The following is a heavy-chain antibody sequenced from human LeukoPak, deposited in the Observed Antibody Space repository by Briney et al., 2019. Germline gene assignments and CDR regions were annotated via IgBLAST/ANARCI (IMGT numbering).Heavy chain of an antibody. CDR3: ARDASSSSPYYYYMDV. CDR2: ISSSGSTI. V-gene: IGHV3-11*04. D-gene: IGHD6-6*01. CDR1: GFTFSDYY. Sequence: GGSLRLSCAASGFTFSDYYMSWIRQAPGKGLEWVSYISSSGSTIYYADSVKGRFTISRDNAKHSLYLQMNSLRAEDTAVYYCARDASSSSPYYYYMDVWGKGTTVTVSS. J-gene: IGHJ6*03.